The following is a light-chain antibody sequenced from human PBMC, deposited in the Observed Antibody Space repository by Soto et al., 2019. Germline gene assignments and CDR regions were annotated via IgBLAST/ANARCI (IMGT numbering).Light chain of an antibody. CDR2: GAS. CDR1: QTVTSSY. V-gene: IGKV3-20*01. CDR3: QHYGNAPLYT. J-gene: IGKJ2*01. Sequence: EIVLTQSPGTLSLSPGERATLSCRASQTVTSSYLAWNQRKPGQAPRLLIYGASSRATGIPDTFRGSGSGTDLALTISRLEPQDFALDYCQHYGNAPLYTFGQGTMVDIK.